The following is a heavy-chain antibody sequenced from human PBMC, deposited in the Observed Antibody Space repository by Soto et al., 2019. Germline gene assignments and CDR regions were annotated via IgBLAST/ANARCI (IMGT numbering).Heavy chain of an antibody. CDR2: ISSSSSYI. V-gene: IGHV3-21*01. D-gene: IGHD3-22*01. J-gene: IGHJ4*02. Sequence: GGSLRLSCAASGFTFSSYSMNWVRQAPGKGLEWVSSISSSSSYIYYADSVKGRFTISRDNAKNSLYLQMNSLRAEDTAVYYCARDSSWIEYYYDSSGYSIDYWGQGTLVTVSS. CDR3: ARDSSWIEYYYDSSGYSIDY. CDR1: GFTFSSYS.